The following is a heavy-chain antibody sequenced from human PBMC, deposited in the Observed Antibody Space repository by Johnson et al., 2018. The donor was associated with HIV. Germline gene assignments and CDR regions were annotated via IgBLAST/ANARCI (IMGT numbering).Heavy chain of an antibody. Sequence: QVQLVESGGGVVQPGRSLRLSCAASGFTFSSYGMHWVRQAPGKGLEWVAFVSHPGSNQYYADSVKGRFIISRDNSQNTVFLQMDSLRPEDTAVYYCANLLFLQWLAPDDGFDIWGQGTMVTVSS. CDR2: VSHPGSNQ. J-gene: IGHJ3*02. CDR1: GFTFSSYG. D-gene: IGHD3-3*01. V-gene: IGHV3-30*19. CDR3: ANLLFLQWLAPDDGFDI.